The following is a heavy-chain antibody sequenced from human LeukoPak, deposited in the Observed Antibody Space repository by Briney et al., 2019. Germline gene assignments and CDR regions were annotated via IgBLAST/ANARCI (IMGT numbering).Heavy chain of an antibody. Sequence: GGSLRLSCAASGFTFSRYGMHWVRQAPGKGLEWVAFIRYDGSHKYYADSLKGRFTISRDNAKNSLYLQMSSLRAEDTALYYCARDSVATRDYYYYYYMDVWGKGTTVTVSS. J-gene: IGHJ6*03. CDR3: ARDSVATRDYYYYYYMDV. CDR1: GFTFSRYG. CDR2: IRYDGSHK. D-gene: IGHD6-6*01. V-gene: IGHV3-30*02.